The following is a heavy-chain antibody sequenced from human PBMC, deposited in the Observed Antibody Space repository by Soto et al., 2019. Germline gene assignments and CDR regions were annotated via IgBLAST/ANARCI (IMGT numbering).Heavy chain of an antibody. CDR1: GFTFSSYA. J-gene: IGHJ4*02. CDR3: AKDRSDIVLMVYARTAFDY. D-gene: IGHD2-8*01. V-gene: IGHV3-23*01. CDR2: ISGSGGST. Sequence: PGGSLRLSCAASGFTFSSYAMRWVRQAPGKGLEWVSAISGSGGSTYYADSVKGRFTISRDNSKNTLYLQMNSLRAEDTAVYYCAKDRSDIVLMVYARTAFDYWGQGTLVTVSS.